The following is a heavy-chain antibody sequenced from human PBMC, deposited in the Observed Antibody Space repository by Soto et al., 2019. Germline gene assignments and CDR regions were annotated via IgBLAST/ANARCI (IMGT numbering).Heavy chain of an antibody. CDR1: GYTFTSNN. Sequence: ASVKVSCKASGYTFTSNNLHWVRRAPGQGFEWMGRLNPSSGGTFNAQKFQGRVSTTRDTSTSTVYMELSSLRSDDTAVYYCARGIAADGMVRWFMPWGQGSVVTVSS. CDR2: LNPSSGGT. D-gene: IGHD6-6*01. V-gene: IGHV1-46*01. CDR3: ARGIAADGMVRWFMP. J-gene: IGHJ5*02.